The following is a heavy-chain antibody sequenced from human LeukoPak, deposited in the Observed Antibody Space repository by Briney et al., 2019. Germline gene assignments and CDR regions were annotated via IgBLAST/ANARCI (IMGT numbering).Heavy chain of an antibody. Sequence: SETLSLTCTVSGGSISSSSYYWGWIRQPPGKGLEWIGSIYYSGSTYYNPSFKSRVTISVDTSKNQFSLKLSSVTAADTAVYYCARHGDYDSSGYSSYWGQGTLVTVSS. CDR1: GGSISSSSYY. CDR2: IYYSGST. V-gene: IGHV4-39*01. J-gene: IGHJ4*02. CDR3: ARHGDYDSSGYSSY. D-gene: IGHD3-22*01.